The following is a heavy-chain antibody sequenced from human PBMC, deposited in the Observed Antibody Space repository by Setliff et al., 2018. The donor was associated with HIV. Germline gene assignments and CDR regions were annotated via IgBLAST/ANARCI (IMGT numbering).Heavy chain of an antibody. J-gene: IGHJ4*02. CDR1: GGSFSAYY. CDR3: ARAGSAAASPLDY. D-gene: IGHD6-6*01. CDR2: IYHSGST. Sequence: KTSETLSLTCAVYGGSFSAYYWGWIRQPPGKGLEWIGSIYHSGSTYYNPSLKSRVTISIDTSKNQFSLKLTSVTAADTAVYYCARAGSAAASPLDYWGQGTLVTVSS. V-gene: IGHV4-38-2*01.